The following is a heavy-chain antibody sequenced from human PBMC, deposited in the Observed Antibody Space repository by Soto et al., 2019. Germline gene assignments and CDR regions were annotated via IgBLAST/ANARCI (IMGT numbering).Heavy chain of an antibody. CDR1: GFTFSDYY. CDR3: AREYYYGMDV. Sequence: PGGSRGLSWAASGFTFSDYYMTWIRQAPGKGMEWVSYITGSSDYTNYADSVKGRFTISRDNVKNSLYLQMNSLRAEDTAVYYCAREYYYGMDVWAQGTTVTVSS. CDR2: ITGSSDYT. V-gene: IGHV3-11*05. J-gene: IGHJ6*02.